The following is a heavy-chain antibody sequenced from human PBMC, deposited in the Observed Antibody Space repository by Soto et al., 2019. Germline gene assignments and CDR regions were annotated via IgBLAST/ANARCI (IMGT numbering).Heavy chain of an antibody. CDR1: GYTFSTSG. Sequence: QVQLVQSGAEVRKPGASVKVSCKASGYTFSTSGMSWLRQAPGQGLEWMGWISTYNGDTNDAPKFQDRVTMTSDTXXXXXXXXXXXXXXXXXXXXXXXXXXXXXXXXXXXDVXGQGTXVTVSS. CDR3: XXXXXXXXXXXXXDV. V-gene: IGHV1-18*01. J-gene: IGHJ6*02. CDR2: ISTYNGDT.